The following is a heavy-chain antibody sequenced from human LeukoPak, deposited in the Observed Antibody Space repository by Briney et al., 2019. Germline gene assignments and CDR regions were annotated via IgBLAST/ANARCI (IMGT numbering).Heavy chain of an antibody. J-gene: IGHJ5*02. CDR2: IYYSGST. CDR3: ARPPGIAAGWFDP. D-gene: IGHD6-13*01. Sequence: SETLSLTCTVSGYSISSGYYWGWIRQPPGKGLEWIGSIYYSGSTYYNPSLKSRVTISVDTSKNQFSLKLTSVTAADTAVYYCARPPGIAAGWFDPWGQGTLVTVSS. CDR1: GYSISSGYY. V-gene: IGHV4-38-2*02.